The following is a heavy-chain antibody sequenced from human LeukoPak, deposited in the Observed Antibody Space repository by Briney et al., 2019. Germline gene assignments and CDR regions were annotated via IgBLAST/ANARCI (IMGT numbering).Heavy chain of an antibody. Sequence: GRPLRLSYAASGFTFSSYGMHWVRQAPGKGLEWVAVIWYDGSNKYYADSVKGRFTISRDNSKNTLYLQMNSLRAEDTAVYYCASKQWPIDYWGQGTLVTVSS. V-gene: IGHV3-33*01. J-gene: IGHJ4*02. D-gene: IGHD6-19*01. CDR2: IWYDGSNK. CDR3: ASKQWPIDY. CDR1: GFTFSSYG.